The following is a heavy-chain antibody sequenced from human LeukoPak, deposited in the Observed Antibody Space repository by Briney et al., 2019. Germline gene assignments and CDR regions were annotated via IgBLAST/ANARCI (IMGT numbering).Heavy chain of an antibody. CDR1: GFTFSSYS. V-gene: IGHV3-21*01. CDR2: ISSSSSYI. J-gene: IGHJ5*01. Sequence: PGGSLRLSCAASGFTFSSYSVNWVRQAPGKGLEWVSSISSSSSYIYYADSVKGRFTIARDNAKNSLYLQMNSLRAEDTAVYYCARVGYYDSSGFDSWGQGTLVTVSS. CDR3: ARVGYYDSSGFDS. D-gene: IGHD3-22*01.